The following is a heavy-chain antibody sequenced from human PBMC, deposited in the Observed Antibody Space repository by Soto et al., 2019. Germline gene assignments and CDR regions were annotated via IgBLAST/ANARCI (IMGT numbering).Heavy chain of an antibody. J-gene: IGHJ4*02. CDR2: ISYDGSNK. V-gene: IGHV3-30-3*01. D-gene: IGHD4-17*01. Sequence: QVQLVGSGGGVVQPGRSLRLSCAASGFTFSSYAMHWVRQAPGKGLEWVAVISYDGSNKYYADSVKGRFTISRDNSKNTLFLQMNSLRAEDTAVYYCARVGRLHYFDYWGQGTLVTVSS. CDR1: GFTFSSYA. CDR3: ARVGRLHYFDY.